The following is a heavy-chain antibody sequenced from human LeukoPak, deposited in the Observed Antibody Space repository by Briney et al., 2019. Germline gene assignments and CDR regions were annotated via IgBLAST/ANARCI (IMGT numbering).Heavy chain of an antibody. CDR2: INPNSGGT. CDR1: GYTFTGYY. J-gene: IGHJ4*02. CDR3: ARVPLVVVIEYYFDY. Sequence: ASVKVSCKASGYTFTGYYMHWVRQAPGQGLEWMGWINPNSGGTNYAQKFQGRVTMTRDTSISAAYMELSRLRSDDTAVYYCARVPLVVVIEYYFDYWGQGTLVTVSS. D-gene: IGHD3-22*01. V-gene: IGHV1-2*02.